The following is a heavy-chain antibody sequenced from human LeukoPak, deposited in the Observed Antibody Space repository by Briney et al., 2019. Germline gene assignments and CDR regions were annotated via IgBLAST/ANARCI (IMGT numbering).Heavy chain of an antibody. J-gene: IGHJ5*02. V-gene: IGHV3-7*04. CDR2: INQDGGEI. CDR1: GGSFSGYY. Sequence: ETLSLTCAVYGGSFSGYYWSWVRQAPGKGLEWVASINQDGGEIHYVDSVKGRFTISRDNAKNSLYLQMNSLTAEDTAVHYCVRAHHPGGWFDPWGQGTLVTVSS. D-gene: IGHD3-10*01. CDR3: VRAHHPGGWFDP.